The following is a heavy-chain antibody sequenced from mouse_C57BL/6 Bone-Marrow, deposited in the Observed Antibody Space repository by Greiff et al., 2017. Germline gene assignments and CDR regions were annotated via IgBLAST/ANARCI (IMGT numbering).Heavy chain of an antibody. CDR1: GYAFTNYL. J-gene: IGHJ2*01. CDR2: INPGSGGT. D-gene: IGHD2-3*01. CDR3: ARKYDGYSFDY. V-gene: IGHV1-54*01. Sequence: VQRVESGAELVRPGTSVKVSCKASGYAFTNYLIEWVKQRPGQGLEWIGVINPGSGGTNYNEKFKGKATLTADKSSSTAYMQLSSLTSEDSAVYFCARKYDGYSFDYWGQGTTLTVSS.